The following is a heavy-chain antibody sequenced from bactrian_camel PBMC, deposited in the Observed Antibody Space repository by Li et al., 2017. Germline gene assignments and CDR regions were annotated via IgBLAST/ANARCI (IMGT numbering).Heavy chain of an antibody. Sequence: HVQLVESGGGSVQAGGSLRLSCVASGYTFSSSCMGWFRQTQGKEREGIASIDNDGLIKYTDSVKGRFTISRDNAKNTVDLQMNSLKPEDTAICYCAAGLGSVRRWPRPRFWGQGTQVTVS. V-gene: IGHV3S53*01. J-gene: IGHJ4*01. D-gene: IGHD7*01. CDR2: IDNDGLI. CDR1: GYTFSSSC. CDR3: AAGLGSVRRWPRPRF.